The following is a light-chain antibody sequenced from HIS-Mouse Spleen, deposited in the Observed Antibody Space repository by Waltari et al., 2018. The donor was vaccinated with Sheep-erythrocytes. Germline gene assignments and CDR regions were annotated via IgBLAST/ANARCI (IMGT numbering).Light chain of an antibody. J-gene: IGLJ2*01. CDR3: CSYAGSYTLV. CDR2: DVS. CDR1: SSDVGGYNY. V-gene: IGLV2-11*01. Sequence: QSALTQPRSVSGSPGQSVTISCTGTSSDVGGYNYVSWYQQHPGKPPKLMIYDVSKRPAGVPDRFSGSKSGNTASLTISGLQAEDDADYYCCSYAGSYTLVFGGGTKLTVL.